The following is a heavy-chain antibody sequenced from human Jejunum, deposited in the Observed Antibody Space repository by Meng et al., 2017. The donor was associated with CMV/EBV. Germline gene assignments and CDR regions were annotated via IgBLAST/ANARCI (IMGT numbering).Heavy chain of an antibody. CDR3: ARRDCSGSSCYFEY. D-gene: IGHD2-2*01. CDR2: INPSAGST. CDR1: GYPFTRYY. Sequence: GYPFTRYYIHWVRQAPGQGLEWMGIINPSAGSTTYAQKFQGRVTMTRDTSTSTIYLDVSSLTSEDTAVYYCARRDCSGSSCYFEYWGQGTLVTVSS. J-gene: IGHJ4*02. V-gene: IGHV1-46*01.